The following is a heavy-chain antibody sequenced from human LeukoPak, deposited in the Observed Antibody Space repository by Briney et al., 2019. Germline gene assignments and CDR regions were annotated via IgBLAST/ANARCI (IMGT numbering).Heavy chain of an antibody. V-gene: IGHV4-59*01. J-gene: IGHJ4*02. CDR1: GGSISSYY. D-gene: IGHD6-13*01. Sequence: SETLSPTCTVSGGSISSYYWSWIRQPPGKGLEWVGYIYYSGTTKYNPSLKSRVSISVDTSKNQFSLKLSSVTAADTAVYYCARGVYIAAAQYAYWGQGTLVTVSS. CDR3: ARGVYIAAAQYAY. CDR2: IYYSGTT.